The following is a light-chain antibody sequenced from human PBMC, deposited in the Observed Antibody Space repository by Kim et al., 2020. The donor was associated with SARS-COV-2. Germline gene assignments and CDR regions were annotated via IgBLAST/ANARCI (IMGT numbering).Light chain of an antibody. CDR2: LNSDGSY. J-gene: IGLJ2*01. Sequence: SAKRTCTLSSGHSNYAITWHQQLPQKGPRYLMRLNSDGSYKKGDGIPDRFSGSASGADRYLIIYSLQSEDEADYYCQTWTTGIQVFGGGTQLTVL. V-gene: IGLV4-69*01. CDR3: QTWTTGIQV. CDR1: SGHSNYA.